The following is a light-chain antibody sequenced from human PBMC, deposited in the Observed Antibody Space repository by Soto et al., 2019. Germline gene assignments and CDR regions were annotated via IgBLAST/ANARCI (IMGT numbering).Light chain of an antibody. CDR2: DVR. Sequence: QSVLTQPASVSGSPGQSITISCSGTSTDLGTYNYVSWYQQHPDTPPKLIIYDVRNRPSGVSDRFSGSKSGATVSLIISKLQAEDEADYYCFSSTTKISRHVLGTGTKVTVL. J-gene: IGLJ1*01. V-gene: IGLV2-14*03. CDR3: FSSTTKISRHV. CDR1: STDLGTYNY.